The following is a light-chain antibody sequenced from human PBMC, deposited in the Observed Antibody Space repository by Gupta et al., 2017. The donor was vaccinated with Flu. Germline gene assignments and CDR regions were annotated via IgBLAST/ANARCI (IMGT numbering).Light chain of an antibody. CDR3: QQDGSSPYT. CDR1: QSVSSSY. CDR2: GAS. V-gene: IGKV3-20*01. Sequence: EIVLTQSPGTLSLSPGERATLSCRASQSVSSSYLAWYQQKPGQAPRLLTYGASSRATGIADRFSGSGSGTDFTLTISRLEPEDFAVYYCQQDGSSPYTFGQGTKMEIK. J-gene: IGKJ2*01.